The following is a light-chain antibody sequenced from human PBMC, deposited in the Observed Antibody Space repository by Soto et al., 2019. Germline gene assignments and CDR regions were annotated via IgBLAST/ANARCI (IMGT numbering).Light chain of an antibody. CDR1: SSDIGAYNF. V-gene: IGLV2-14*01. CDR3: YSDRTVSSYV. J-gene: IGLJ1*01. Sequence: QSALTQPPSVSGSPGQTITISCTGTSSDIGAYNFVSWYQQHPGKAPKLLIYDVGNRPSGVSNRFSGSKSGNAASLTISGRQEEDDDHYYCYSDRTVSSYVFGTGTKVTVL. CDR2: DVG.